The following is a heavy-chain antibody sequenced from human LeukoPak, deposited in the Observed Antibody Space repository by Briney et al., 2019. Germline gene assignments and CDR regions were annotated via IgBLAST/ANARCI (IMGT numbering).Heavy chain of an antibody. D-gene: IGHD4-17*01. J-gene: IGHJ5*02. CDR1: GYSFTSYW. CDR2: IDPSDSYT. V-gene: IGHV5-10-1*01. Sequence: RGESLKISCTGSGYSFTSYWISWVRQMPGKGLEWMGRIDPSDSYTNYSPSFQGHVTISADKSISTAYLQWSSLKASDTAMYYCARHVIPTVTYNWFDPWGQGTLVTVSS. CDR3: ARHVIPTVTYNWFDP.